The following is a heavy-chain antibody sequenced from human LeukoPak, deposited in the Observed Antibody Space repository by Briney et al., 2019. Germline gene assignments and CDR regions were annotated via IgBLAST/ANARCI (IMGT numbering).Heavy chain of an antibody. CDR2: ISSSSSAI. J-gene: IGHJ4*02. Sequence: GGSLRLSCAASGFTFSTYSMNWVRQAPGKGLEWVSYISSSSSAIYYADSVKGRFTISRDNSKNTLYLQMNSLRVEDTAVYYCASRGENFDYWGQGTLVTVSS. CDR1: GFTFSTYS. D-gene: IGHD3-16*01. V-gene: IGHV3-48*01. CDR3: ASRGENFDY.